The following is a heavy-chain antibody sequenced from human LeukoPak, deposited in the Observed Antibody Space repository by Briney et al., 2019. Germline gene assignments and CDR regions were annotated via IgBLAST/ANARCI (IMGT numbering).Heavy chain of an antibody. V-gene: IGHV4-30-4*01. J-gene: IGHJ3*02. Sequence: SQTLSLTCTVSGASIRSGDYYWSWIRQPPGKGLEWIGYIYDSGSTYYNPSLKSRITILVDTSENRFSLKLSSVTATDTAVYYCARDCSGGSCYGAFDNWGQGTMVTVSS. D-gene: IGHD2-15*01. CDR3: ARDCSGGSCYGAFDN. CDR2: IYDSGST. CDR1: GASIRSGDYY.